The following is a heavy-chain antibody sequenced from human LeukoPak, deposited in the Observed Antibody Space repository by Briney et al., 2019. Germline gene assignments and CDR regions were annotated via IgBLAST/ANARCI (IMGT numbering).Heavy chain of an antibody. J-gene: IGHJ4*02. CDR2: ISYDGGNK. D-gene: IGHD2-15*01. CDR3: AKVRTQYCSSGNCFNYYFEY. Sequence: PGRSLRLSCAASGFTFSSYGMHWVRQAPGKGLEWVAVISYDGGNKYYADSVKGRFTISRDNSKNTLYLQMNSLRSEDAAVYYCAKVRTQYCSSGNCFNYYFEYWGQGTLVTVSS. V-gene: IGHV3-30*18. CDR1: GFTFSSYG.